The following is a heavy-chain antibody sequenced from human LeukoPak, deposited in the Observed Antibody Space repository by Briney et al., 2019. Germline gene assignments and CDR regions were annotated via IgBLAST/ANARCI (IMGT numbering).Heavy chain of an antibody. CDR1: GDSINNNVYY. J-gene: IGHJ3*02. Sequence: SETLSLTCTVSGDSINNNVYYWGWIRQPPGKGLEWIAIIPYSGTTYYNPSLKTRATISIDTSKNKFSLKVNSVTAADTAMYYCARDRGLWLGEARDAFDIWGQGTMVTVFS. D-gene: IGHD3-10*01. CDR3: ARDRGLWLGEARDAFDI. CDR2: IPYSGTT. V-gene: IGHV4-39*07.